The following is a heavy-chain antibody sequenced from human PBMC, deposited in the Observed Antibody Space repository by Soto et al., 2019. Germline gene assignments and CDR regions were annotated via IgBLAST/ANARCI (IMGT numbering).Heavy chain of an antibody. Sequence: GGSLRLSCAASGFTFSNSWMHWVRQVSGKGLEWVSRINADGTSTSYADSVKGRFTISRDNAKNTLYLHVNSLRAEDTAVYYRVKVLARGVGVPRFYFDSWGQGALVTVSS. J-gene: IGHJ4*02. V-gene: IGHV3-74*01. D-gene: IGHD2-2*01. CDR1: GFTFSNSW. CDR2: INADGTST. CDR3: VKVLARGVGVPRFYFDS.